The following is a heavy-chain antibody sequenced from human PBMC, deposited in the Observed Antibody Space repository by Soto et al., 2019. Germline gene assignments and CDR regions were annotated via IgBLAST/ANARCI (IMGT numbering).Heavy chain of an antibody. CDR1: GDTFSSYA. CDR3: TRASSSGPWVDP. Sequence: TSVKFPCKASGDTFSSYAIGWVRQAPGQGLEGMGRTIPFFHTATYAQKLQGRVTTTPDEPTTSAYMELSSLRSEDPAVYYCTRASSSGPWVDPWGEGTPAPVTS. CDR2: TIPFFHTA. D-gene: IGHD6-25*01. J-gene: IGHJ5*02. V-gene: IGHV1-69*13.